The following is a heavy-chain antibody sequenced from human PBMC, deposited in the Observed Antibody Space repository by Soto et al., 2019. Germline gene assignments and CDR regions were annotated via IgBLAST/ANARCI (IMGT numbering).Heavy chain of an antibody. CDR2: IDWDDEK. CDR1: GFSLSTSGVG. V-gene: IGHV2-70*01. CDR3: ARIMIYGSGSYYNDY. J-gene: IGHJ4*02. Sequence: SGPTLVNPTQTLTLTCTFSGFSLSTSGVGVGWIRQPPGKALEWLALIDWDDEKHYCTSLETRLTISRDTSKNQVVLTMTNMDPVDIATYYCARIMIYGSGSYYNDYWGQGTLVTVSS. D-gene: IGHD3-10*01.